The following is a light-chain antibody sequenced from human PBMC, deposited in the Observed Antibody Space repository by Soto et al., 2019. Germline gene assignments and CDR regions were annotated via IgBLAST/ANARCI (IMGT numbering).Light chain of an antibody. CDR1: QGISSY. J-gene: IGKJ3*01. Sequence: AIRMTQSPSSFSASTGDRVTITCRASQGISSYLAWYQQKPGKAPKLLIYAASTLQSGVPPRFSGSGAGTGSTLTISCLQSEAFATSYYHQYYSYPPFTFGPGTKVDIK. CDR2: AAS. CDR3: HQYYSYPPFT. V-gene: IGKV1-8*01.